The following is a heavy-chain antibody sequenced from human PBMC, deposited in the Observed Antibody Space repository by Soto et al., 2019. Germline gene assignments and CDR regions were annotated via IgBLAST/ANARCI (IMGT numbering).Heavy chain of an antibody. Sequence: QVQLVQSGAELKKPGASVKVSCKASGYTFTGYYLHWVRQAPGQGLEWMGWINPNSGVANYAQRFQGRVTMTMDTSISTAYMEVTSLRNDDKAVFYCARELNSGLGYLDLWGQGTLVTVSS. J-gene: IGHJ4*02. CDR1: GYTFTGYY. CDR3: ARELNSGLGYLDL. V-gene: IGHV1-2*02. D-gene: IGHD6-19*01. CDR2: INPNSGVA.